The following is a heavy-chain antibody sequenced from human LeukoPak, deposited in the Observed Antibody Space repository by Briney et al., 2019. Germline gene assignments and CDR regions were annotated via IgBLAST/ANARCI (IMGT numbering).Heavy chain of an antibody. D-gene: IGHD7-27*01. CDR3: ARARSNWVDYYYYMDV. V-gene: IGHV1-69*05. Sequence: SVKVSCKASGYTFTSYAISWVRQAPGQGLEWMGGIIPIFGTANYAQKFQGRVTITTDESTSTAYMELSSLGSEDTAVYYCARARSNWVDYYYYMDVWGKGTTVTVSS. CDR2: IIPIFGTA. J-gene: IGHJ6*03. CDR1: GYTFTSYA.